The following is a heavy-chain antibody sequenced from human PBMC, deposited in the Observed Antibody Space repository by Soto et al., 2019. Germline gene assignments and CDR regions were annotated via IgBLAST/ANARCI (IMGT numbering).Heavy chain of an antibody. CDR2: INPSGGST. CDR1: GYTFTNYY. CDR3: ARAESRVEKGTLQY. J-gene: IGHJ1*01. Sequence: QVQLVQSGAEVKKPGASVKVSCEASGYTFTNYYVNWVRQAPGQGLEWMGIINPSGGSTTYAPNLQGRVTMTRDTATSTLYMELSSLTSDDTAVYYCARAESRVEKGTLQYWGQGTLVTVSS. V-gene: IGHV1-46*03. D-gene: IGHD1-1*01.